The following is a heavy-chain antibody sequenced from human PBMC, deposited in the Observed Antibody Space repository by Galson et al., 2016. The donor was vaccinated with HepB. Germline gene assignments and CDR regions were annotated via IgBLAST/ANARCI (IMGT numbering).Heavy chain of an antibody. CDR2: ISYDGGYK. J-gene: IGHJ4*02. CDR1: GFTFSSFG. CDR3: AKDLLGYCSGGSCFLVDS. V-gene: IGHV3-30*18. D-gene: IGHD2-15*01. Sequence: LRLSCAASGFTFSSFGMHWVRQAPGKGLEWVAVISYDGGYKYYSDSVKGRFTISRDNSKNTLYLQLNSLRPDDTAVYYCAKDLLGYCSGGSCFLVDSWGQGTLVTVSS.